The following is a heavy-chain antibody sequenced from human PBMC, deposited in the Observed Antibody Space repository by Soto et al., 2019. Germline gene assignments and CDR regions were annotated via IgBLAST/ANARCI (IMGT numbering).Heavy chain of an antibody. Sequence: VQLVESGGGVVQPGRSLRLSCAASGFTFSSYAMHWVRQAPGKGLEWVAVISYDGSNKYYADSVKGRFTISRDNSKNTLYLQMNSLRAEDTAVYYCARESGLSVSYGDFDYWGQGTLVTVSS. CDR1: GFTFSSYA. CDR3: ARESGLSVSYGDFDY. J-gene: IGHJ4*02. D-gene: IGHD1-26*01. V-gene: IGHV3-30-3*01. CDR2: ISYDGSNK.